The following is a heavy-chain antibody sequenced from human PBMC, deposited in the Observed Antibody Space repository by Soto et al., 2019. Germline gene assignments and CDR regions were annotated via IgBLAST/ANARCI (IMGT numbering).Heavy chain of an antibody. Sequence: QITLKESGPALVKPTQTLTLTCTFSGFSLTTRGVGVGWIRQPPGKALGWLALIYWDDDEGYSPSLKSRLTITKGTAKNQVVLTMTNMVLVETATYYSAHRPRGYSYHFDHWGQGNLVTVPS. J-gene: IGHJ4*02. CDR1: GFSLTTRGVG. CDR3: AHRPRGYSYHFDH. D-gene: IGHD5-18*01. V-gene: IGHV2-5*02. CDR2: IYWDDDE.